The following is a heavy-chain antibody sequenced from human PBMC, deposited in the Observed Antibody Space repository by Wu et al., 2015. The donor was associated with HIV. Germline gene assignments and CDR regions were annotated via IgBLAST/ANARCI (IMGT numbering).Heavy chain of an antibody. V-gene: IGHV1-69*12. CDR3: ARGREGTMIVGANAFDI. D-gene: IGHD3-22*01. Sequence: QVQLVQSGAEVKKPGSSVKVSCKASGGTFSSYAISWVRQAPGQGLEWMGGIIPIFGTANYAQKFQGRVTITADESTSTAYMELSSLRSEDTAVYYCARGREGTMIVGANAFDIWGQGTMVTVSS. J-gene: IGHJ3*02. CDR2: IIPIFGTA. CDR1: GGTFSSYA.